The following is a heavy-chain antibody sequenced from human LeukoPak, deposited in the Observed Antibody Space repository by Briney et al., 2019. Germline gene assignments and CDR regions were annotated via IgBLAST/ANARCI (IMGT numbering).Heavy chain of an antibody. J-gene: IGHJ4*02. CDR3: ATARGYSSSWSYYFDY. V-gene: IGHV3-11*06. CDR1: GFTFSDYY. D-gene: IGHD6-13*01. CDR2: ISSSSSYT. Sequence: GGSLRFSCAASGFTFSDYYMSWIRQTPGKGLEWVSYISSSSSYTNYADSVKGRFTISRDNAKNSLYLQMNSLRAEDTAVYYCATARGYSSSWSYYFDYWGQGTLVTVSS.